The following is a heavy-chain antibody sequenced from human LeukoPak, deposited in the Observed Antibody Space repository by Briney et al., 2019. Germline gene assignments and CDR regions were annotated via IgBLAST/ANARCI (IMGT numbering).Heavy chain of an antibody. CDR1: GFTVSSNY. CDR2: IYSGGST. J-gene: IGHJ4*02. CDR3: ARDVPYPKQQLGL. D-gene: IGHD6-13*01. Sequence: PGGSLRLSCAASGFTVSSNYMSWVRQAPGKGLEWVSVIYSGGSTYYADSVKGRFTISRDNSKNTLYLQMNSPRAEDTAVYYCARDVPYPKQQLGLWGQGTLVTVSS. V-gene: IGHV3-53*01.